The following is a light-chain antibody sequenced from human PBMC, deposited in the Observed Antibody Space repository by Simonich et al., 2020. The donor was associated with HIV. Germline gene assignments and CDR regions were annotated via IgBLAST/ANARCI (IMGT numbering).Light chain of an antibody. CDR3: QQRSNWPLT. CDR2: DAS. V-gene: IGKV3-11*01. J-gene: IGKJ4*01. CDR1: PSVSSY. Sequence: EIVLTQSPATLSLSPGERATLSCRASPSVSSYLAWYQQKPGQDPRLLIYDASNRATCIPARFSGSGSGTDFTLTISSMQSEDFAVYYCQQRSNWPLTFGGGTKVEIK.